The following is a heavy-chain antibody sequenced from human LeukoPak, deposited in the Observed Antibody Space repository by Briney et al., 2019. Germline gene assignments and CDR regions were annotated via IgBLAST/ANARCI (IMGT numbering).Heavy chain of an antibody. CDR2: ISRSSDSI. CDR1: GFTFSSYG. V-gene: IGHV3-48*02. D-gene: IGHD5-12*01. CDR3: ARAMRSGYDY. Sequence: GGSLRLSCAASGFTFSSYGMNWVRQAPGKRLEWVSYISRSSDSIYYADSVKGRFTISRDNAENSLYLQMNSLRDEDTAVYYCARAMRSGYDYWGQGTLVTVPS. J-gene: IGHJ4*02.